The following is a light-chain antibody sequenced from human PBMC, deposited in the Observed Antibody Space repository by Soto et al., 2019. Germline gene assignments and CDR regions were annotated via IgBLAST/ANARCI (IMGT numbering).Light chain of an antibody. CDR2: GAS. V-gene: IGKV3-15*01. Sequence: EIVMTQSPATLSVSPGERATLSCRPDRVVVSTLAWNQQKPGQAPRLLIYGASTRAAGIPARFSGSGSGTEFTLTISSLQSEDFAVYYCQHYNDWPPYTLGQGTKVEIK. CDR1: RVVVST. J-gene: IGKJ2*01. CDR3: QHYNDWPPYT.